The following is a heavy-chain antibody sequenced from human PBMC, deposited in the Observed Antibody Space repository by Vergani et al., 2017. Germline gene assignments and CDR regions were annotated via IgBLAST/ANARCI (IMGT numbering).Heavy chain of an antibody. Sequence: EVQLVESGGGLIQPGGSLRLSCAASGFTVSSNYMSWVRQAPGKGLEWVSVISGSGGSTYYADSVKGRFTISRDNSKNTLYLQMNSLRAEDTAVYYCAKPGGVVVVTAYYFDYWGQGTLVTVSS. CDR3: AKPGGVVVVTAYYFDY. V-gene: IGHV3-53*01. D-gene: IGHD3-22*01. CDR1: GFTVSSNY. J-gene: IGHJ4*02. CDR2: ISGSGGST.